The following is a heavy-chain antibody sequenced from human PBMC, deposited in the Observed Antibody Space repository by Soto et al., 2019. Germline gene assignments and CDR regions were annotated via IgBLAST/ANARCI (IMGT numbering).Heavy chain of an antibody. J-gene: IGHJ4*02. CDR3: ARSYSDGEQWLVLDY. V-gene: IGHV4-39*01. D-gene: IGHD6-19*01. CDR2: IYYSGST. Sequence: PSETLSLTCTVSGGSISSSSYYWGWIRQPPGKGLEWIGSIYYSGSTYYNPSLKSRVTISVDTSKNQFSLKLSSVTAADTAVYYCARSYSDGEQWLVLDYWGQGTLVTVPQ. CDR1: GGSISSSSYY.